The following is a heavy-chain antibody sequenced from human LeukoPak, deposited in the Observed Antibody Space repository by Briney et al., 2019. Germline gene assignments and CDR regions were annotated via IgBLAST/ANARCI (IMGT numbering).Heavy chain of an antibody. Sequence: QPGGSLRLSCAASGFIFSNYALMWVRQAPGKGLEWVSSITGRGDETFYADSVKGRSSLSRDNSKNMLYLQMYSLGAEDTAIYYCAKGAAAGLVDWFDPWGQGTLVTVSS. CDR3: AKGAAAGLVDWFDP. J-gene: IGHJ5*02. V-gene: IGHV3-23*01. CDR2: ITGRGDET. CDR1: GFIFSNYA. D-gene: IGHD6-13*01.